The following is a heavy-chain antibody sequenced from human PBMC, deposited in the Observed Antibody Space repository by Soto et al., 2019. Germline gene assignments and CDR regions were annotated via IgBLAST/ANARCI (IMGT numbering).Heavy chain of an antibody. D-gene: IGHD1-26*01. J-gene: IGHJ3*02. CDR1: GGPVRNGTSY. Sequence: SETLSLTCTVSGGPVRNGTSYWSWIRQSPGKGLEWIGYVYYTGSTNYNPSLKSRVTISVDTSKNQFSLKLSSVTAADTAVYYCARVHSGSPDAFDIWGQGTMVTVSS. V-gene: IGHV4-61*01. CDR3: ARVHSGSPDAFDI. CDR2: VYYTGST.